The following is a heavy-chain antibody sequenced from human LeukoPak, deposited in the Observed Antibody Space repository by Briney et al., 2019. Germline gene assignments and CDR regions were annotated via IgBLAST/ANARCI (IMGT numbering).Heavy chain of an antibody. D-gene: IGHD5-18*01. CDR3: AKDRLRGYSYGYVDY. J-gene: IGHJ4*02. CDR2: IWYDGANQ. Sequence: GGPLRLSCAASGFTFSSYAMHWVRQAPGKGLEWVAVIWYDGANQYYTDSVKGRFTISRDNSKNTLYLQMNSLRAEDTAVYYCAKDRLRGYSYGYVDYWGQGTLVTVSS. CDR1: GFTFSSYA. V-gene: IGHV3-33*06.